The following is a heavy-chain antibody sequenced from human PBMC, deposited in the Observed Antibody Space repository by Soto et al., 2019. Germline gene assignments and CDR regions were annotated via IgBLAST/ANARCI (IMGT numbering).Heavy chain of an antibody. V-gene: IGHV4-4*02. J-gene: IGHJ4*02. D-gene: IGHD3-3*01. Sequence: QVQLQESGPGLVKPSGTLSLTCAVSGGSISSSNWWSWVRQPPGKGLEWIGEIYHSGSTNYNPSLKRRVTLSVDKSKNQFSLKLSSVTAADTAVYYCARTPEWLRTLFDYWGQGTLVTVSS. CDR3: ARTPEWLRTLFDY. CDR2: IYHSGST. CDR1: GGSISSSNW.